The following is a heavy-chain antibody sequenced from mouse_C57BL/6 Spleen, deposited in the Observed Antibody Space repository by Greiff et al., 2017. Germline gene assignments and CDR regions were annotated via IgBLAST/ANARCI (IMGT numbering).Heavy chain of an antibody. Sequence: QVQLQQSGAELVRPGASVKLSCKASGYTFTDYYINWVKQRPGQGLEWIARIYPGSGNTYYNEKFKGKATLTAEKSSSTAYMQLSSLTSEDSAVYFCAGAYSSSPYYYAMDYWGQGTSGTVSS. CDR2: IYPGSGNT. CDR3: AGAYSSSPYYYAMDY. CDR1: GYTFTDYY. J-gene: IGHJ4*01. D-gene: IGHD1-1*01. V-gene: IGHV1-76*01.